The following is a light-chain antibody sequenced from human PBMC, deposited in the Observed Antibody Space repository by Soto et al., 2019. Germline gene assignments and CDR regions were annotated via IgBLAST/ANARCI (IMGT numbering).Light chain of an antibody. Sequence: EIVLTLSPATLSLSPGERATLSCRTSQTIRGLLNWYQQRPGQAPRLLIYDTSNRATDIPARFSGSGSGTDFILTISSLDPEDFGVYFCQQRHNWPITFGQGTRLDIK. CDR2: DTS. CDR3: QQRHNWPIT. CDR1: QTIRGL. J-gene: IGKJ5*01. V-gene: IGKV3-11*01.